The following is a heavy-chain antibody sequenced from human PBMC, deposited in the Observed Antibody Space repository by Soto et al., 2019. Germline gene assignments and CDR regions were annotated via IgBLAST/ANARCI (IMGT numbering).Heavy chain of an antibody. CDR2: ISAYNGNT. D-gene: IGHD2-15*01. CDR3: ARDRRVVAAKHNWFDP. V-gene: IGHV1-18*01. CDR1: GYTFTSYG. J-gene: IGHJ5*02. Sequence: ASVKVSCKASGYTFTSYGISWVRQAPGQGLEWMGWISAYNGNTNYAQKLQGRVTMTTDTSTSTAYMELRSLRSDDTAVYYCARDRRVVAAKHNWFDPWGQGTLGTVSS.